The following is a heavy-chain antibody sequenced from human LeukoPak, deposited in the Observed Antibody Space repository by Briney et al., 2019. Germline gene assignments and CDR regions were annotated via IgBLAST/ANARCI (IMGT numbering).Heavy chain of an antibody. Sequence: PSETLSLTCTVSGGSISSPNSYWGWIRQPPGKGLEWIGSIFYDGTTYYNPSLKSRVTIFVDTSKSQFSLTLRSVTAADTAVYYCARRVVAGTTVDFWGQGNLVTVSS. D-gene: IGHD6-19*01. CDR3: ARRVVAGTTVDF. CDR2: IFYDGTT. CDR1: GGSISSPNSY. J-gene: IGHJ4*02. V-gene: IGHV4-39*01.